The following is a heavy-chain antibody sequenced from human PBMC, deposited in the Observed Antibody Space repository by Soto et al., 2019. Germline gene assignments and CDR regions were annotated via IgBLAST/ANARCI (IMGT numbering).Heavy chain of an antibody. Sequence: ASVKVSCKASGYTFTSYGISWVRQAPGQGLEWMGWISAYNGNTNYAQKLQGRVTMTTDTSTSTAYMELRSLRSDDTAVYYCANGGAYLCGSGSRASSTDSCGQRSLVPVSA. CDR3: ANGGAYLCGSGSRASSTDS. D-gene: IGHD6-13*01. V-gene: IGHV1-18*01. CDR1: GYTFTSYG. J-gene: IGHJ4*02. CDR2: ISAYNGNT.